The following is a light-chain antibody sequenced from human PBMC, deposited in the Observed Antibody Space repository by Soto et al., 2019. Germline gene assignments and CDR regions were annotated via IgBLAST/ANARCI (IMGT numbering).Light chain of an antibody. CDR1: QSVSST. J-gene: IGKJ1*01. CDR2: DAS. CDR3: QQYDSSGT. Sequence: IVFTQSPPTLPLSPGERATLSCRASQSVSSTLAWYQQKPAQAPRLLIYDASNRATGIPARFSGSGSGTDFTLTISSLEPEDFAVYYCQQYDSSGTFGQGSKVDIK. V-gene: IGKV3-11*01.